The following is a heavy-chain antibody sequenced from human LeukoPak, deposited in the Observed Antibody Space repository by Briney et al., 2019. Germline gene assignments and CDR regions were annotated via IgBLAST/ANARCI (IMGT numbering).Heavy chain of an antibody. CDR3: AAVWYYYDSSGYLED. D-gene: IGHD3-22*01. CDR1: GFTFTSSA. Sequence: SVKVPCKASGFTFTSSAMQWVRQARGQRLEWIGWIVVGSGNTNYAQKFQERVTITRDMSTSTAYMELSSLRSEDTAVYYCAAVWYYYDSSGYLEDWGQGTLVTVSS. V-gene: IGHV1-58*02. CDR2: IVVGSGNT. J-gene: IGHJ4*02.